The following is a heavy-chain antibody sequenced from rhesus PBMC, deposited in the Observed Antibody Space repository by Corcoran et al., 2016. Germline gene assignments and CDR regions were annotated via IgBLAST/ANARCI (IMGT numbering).Heavy chain of an antibody. CDR2: IYGSGGNT. V-gene: IGHV4-160*01. J-gene: IGHJ4*01. CDR3: ARDGDEGDFDY. Sequence: QVQLQESGPGLVKPSETLSLTCAVSGYSISSNYWSWIRQAPGKGRGGIGRIYGSGGNTVYNPSLKSQVTISTDTSKSQFALKLSAVTAADTAVYYCARDGDEGDFDYWGQGVLVTVSS. CDR1: GYSISSNY. D-gene: IGHD3-9*01.